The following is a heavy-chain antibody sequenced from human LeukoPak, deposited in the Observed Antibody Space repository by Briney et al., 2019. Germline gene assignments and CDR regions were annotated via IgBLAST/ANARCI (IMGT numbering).Heavy chain of an antibody. V-gene: IGHV3-66*02. J-gene: IGHJ6*03. CDR2: IYTGGST. CDR1: GFTVSSNY. D-gene: IGHD1-1*01. CDR3: ARDVTTTRYYYYYMDV. Sequence: GGSLRLSCAASGFTVSSNYMSWVRQAPGKGLEWVSVIYTGGSTYYADSVKGRFTISRDNSKNTLYLQMNSLRAEDTVVYYCARDVTTTRYYYYYMDVWGKGTTVTVSS.